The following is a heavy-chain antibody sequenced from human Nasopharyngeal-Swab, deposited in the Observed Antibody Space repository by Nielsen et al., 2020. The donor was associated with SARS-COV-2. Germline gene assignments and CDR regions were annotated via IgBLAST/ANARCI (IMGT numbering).Heavy chain of an antibody. V-gene: IGHV4-59*08. J-gene: IGHJ4*02. CDR3: ARHTVATPISHYFDY. CDR2: IYYSGST. D-gene: IGHD4-17*01. Sequence: SETLSLTCTVSGGSISSYYWSWIRQPPGKGLEWIGYIYYSGSTNYNPSLKSRVTISVDTPKNQFSLKLSSVTAADTAVYYCARHTVATPISHYFDYWGQGTLVTVSS. CDR1: GGSISSYY.